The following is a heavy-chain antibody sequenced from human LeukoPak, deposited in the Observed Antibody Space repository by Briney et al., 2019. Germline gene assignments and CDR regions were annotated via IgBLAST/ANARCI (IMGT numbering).Heavy chain of an antibody. V-gene: IGHV3-21*01. CDR2: ISSSSSYI. D-gene: IGHD5-24*01. Sequence: GGSLRLSCAASGFTFSNAWMSWVRQAPGKGLEWVSSISSSSSYIYYADSVKGRFTISRDNAKNSLYLQMNSLRAEDTAVYYCARVLEMATMGGAFDIWGQGTMVTVSS. CDR1: GFTFSNAW. CDR3: ARVLEMATMGGAFDI. J-gene: IGHJ3*02.